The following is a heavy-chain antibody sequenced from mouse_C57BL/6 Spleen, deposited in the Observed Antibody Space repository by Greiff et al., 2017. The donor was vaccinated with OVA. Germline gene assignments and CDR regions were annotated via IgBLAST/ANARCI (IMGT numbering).Heavy chain of an antibody. CDR1: GFTFSDYY. Sequence: EVKLMESGGGLVQPGGSLKLSCAASGFTFSDYYMYWVRQTPEKRLEWVAYISNGGGSTYYPDTVKGRVTISRDNAKNTLYLQMSRLKSEDTAMYYCARRYSNYVNYFDYWGQGTTLTVSS. CDR2: ISNGGGST. CDR3: ARRYSNYVNYFDY. J-gene: IGHJ2*01. D-gene: IGHD2-5*01. V-gene: IGHV5-12*01.